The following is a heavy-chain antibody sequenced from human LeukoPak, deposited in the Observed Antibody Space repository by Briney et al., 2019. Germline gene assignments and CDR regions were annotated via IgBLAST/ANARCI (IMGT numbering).Heavy chain of an antibody. Sequence: PGGSLRLSCAASGFTLSNYAMNWVRQTPGKGLEWVSGIRESGGGTYYTDSVKGRFTISRDNAKNTLYLQMNSLRAEDTAVYYCAKRGVVVQGVLVFGFHKEAYYFDHWGQGSLVTVSS. CDR2: IRESGGGT. J-gene: IGHJ4*02. CDR1: GFTLSNYA. D-gene: IGHD3-10*01. CDR3: AKRGVVVQGVLVFGFHKEAYYFDH. V-gene: IGHV3-23*01.